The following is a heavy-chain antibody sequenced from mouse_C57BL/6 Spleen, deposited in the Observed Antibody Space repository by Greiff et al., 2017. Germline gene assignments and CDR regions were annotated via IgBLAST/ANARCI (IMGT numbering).Heavy chain of an antibody. Sequence: QVQLQQSGAELVRPGASVTLSCKASGYTFTDYEMHWVKQTPVHGLEWIGAIDPETGGTAYNQKFKGKAILTADKSSSTAYMELRSLTSEDSAVYYCTRRDGYHGYWGQGTTLTVSS. J-gene: IGHJ2*01. CDR3: TRRDGYHGY. CDR1: GYTFTDYE. V-gene: IGHV1-15*01. CDR2: IDPETGGT. D-gene: IGHD2-3*01.